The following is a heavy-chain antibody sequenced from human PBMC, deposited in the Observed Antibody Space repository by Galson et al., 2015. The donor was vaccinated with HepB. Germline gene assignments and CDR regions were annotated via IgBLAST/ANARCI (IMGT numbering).Heavy chain of an antibody. CDR2: IIPILGIA. J-gene: IGHJ5*02. D-gene: IGHD1-20*01. CDR1: GGTFSSYA. Sequence: SVKVSCKASGGTFSSYAISWVRQAPGQGLEWMGRIIPILGIANYAQKFQGRVTITADKSTSTAYMELSSLRSEDTAVYYCARGGITGTTLTVNWFDPWGQGTLVTVSS. V-gene: IGHV1-69*04. CDR3: ARGGITGTTLTVNWFDP.